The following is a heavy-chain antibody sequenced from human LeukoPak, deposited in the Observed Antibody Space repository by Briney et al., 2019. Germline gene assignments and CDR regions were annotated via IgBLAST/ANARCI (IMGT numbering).Heavy chain of an antibody. CDR1: GGTFSSYA. D-gene: IGHD6-13*01. J-gene: IGHJ4*02. CDR2: IIPIFGTA. CDR3: ARGTSSSWYQPLI. Sequence: ASVKVSCKASGGTFSSYAISWVRQAPGQGLEWMGGIIPIFGTANYAQKFQGRVTITTGESTSTAYMELSSLRSEDTVVHYCARGTSSSWYQPLIWGQGTLVTVSS. V-gene: IGHV1-69*05.